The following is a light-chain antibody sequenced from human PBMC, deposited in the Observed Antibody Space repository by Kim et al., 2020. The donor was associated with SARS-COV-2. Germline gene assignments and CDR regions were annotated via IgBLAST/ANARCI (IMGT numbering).Light chain of an antibody. CDR2: QDS. CDR3: QAWDSSLVV. V-gene: IGLV3-1*01. J-gene: IGLJ2*01. CDR1: KLGDKY. Sequence: VSPGQTPSITCSGDKLGDKYACWYQQKPGQSPVLVIYQDSKRPSGIPERFSGSNSGNTATLTPSGTQAMDEADYYCQAWDSSLVVFGGGTQLTVL.